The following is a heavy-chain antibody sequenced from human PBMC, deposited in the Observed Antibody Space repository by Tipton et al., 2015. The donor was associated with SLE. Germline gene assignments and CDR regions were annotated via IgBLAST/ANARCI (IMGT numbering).Heavy chain of an antibody. CDR2: IYYSGST. CDR1: GGSISSYY. D-gene: IGHD2-15*01. Sequence: TLSLTCTVSGGSISSYYWSWIRQPPGKGLEWIGYIYYSGSTNYNPSLKSRVTISVDTSKNHFSLKLSSVTAAGTAVYYCARDRGSHAFDIWGQGTMVTVSS. CDR3: ARDRGSHAFDI. V-gene: IGHV4-59*01. J-gene: IGHJ3*02.